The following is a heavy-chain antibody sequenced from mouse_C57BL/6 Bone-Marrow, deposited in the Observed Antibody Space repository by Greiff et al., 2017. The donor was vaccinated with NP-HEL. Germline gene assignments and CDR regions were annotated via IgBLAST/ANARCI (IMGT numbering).Heavy chain of an antibody. CDR3: ARFGDDGYYSWFAY. CDR2: IYPGSGST. J-gene: IGHJ3*01. Sequence: VQLQQPGAELVKPGASVKMSCKASGYTFTSYWITWVKQRPGQGLEWIGDIYPGSGSTKYNEKFKSKATLTVDTSSSTAYMQLSSLTSEDSAVYYCARFGDDGYYSWFAYWGQGTLVTVSA. CDR1: GYTFTSYW. D-gene: IGHD2-3*01. V-gene: IGHV1-55*01.